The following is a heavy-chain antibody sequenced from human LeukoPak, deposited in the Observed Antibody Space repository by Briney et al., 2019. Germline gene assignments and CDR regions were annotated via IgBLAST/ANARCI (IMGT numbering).Heavy chain of an antibody. V-gene: IGHV1-69*05. CDR2: IIPIFGTA. D-gene: IGHD3-22*01. CDR1: GGTFSSYA. CDR3: AREVRSSGYRGFDY. J-gene: IGHJ4*02. Sequence: SVKVSCKASGGTFSSYAISWVRQAPGQGLEWMGRIIPIFGTANYAQKFQGRVTITTDESTSTAYMELSSLRSEDTAVYYCAREVRSSGYRGFDYWGQGTLVTVSS.